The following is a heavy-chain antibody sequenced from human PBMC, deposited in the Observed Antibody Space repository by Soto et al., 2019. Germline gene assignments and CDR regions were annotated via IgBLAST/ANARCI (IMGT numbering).Heavy chain of an antibody. J-gene: IGHJ6*02. CDR3: ARDIVVVPAAIDYYYYYGMDV. D-gene: IGHD2-2*02. V-gene: IGHV1-18*04. CDR1: GYTFTSYG. Sequence: ASVKVSCKASGYTFTSYGISWVRQAPGQGPEWMGWISAYNGNTNYAQKLQGRVTMTTDTSTSTAYMELRSLRSDDTAVYYCARDIVVVPAAIDYYYYYGMDVWGQGTKVTVSS. CDR2: ISAYNGNT.